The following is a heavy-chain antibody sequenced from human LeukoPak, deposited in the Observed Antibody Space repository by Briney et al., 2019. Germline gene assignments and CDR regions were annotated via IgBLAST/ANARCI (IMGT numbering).Heavy chain of an antibody. Sequence: PSETLSLTCTVSGGSISSYYWSWIRQPPGKGLEWIGYIYYSGSTNYNPSLKSRVTISVDTSKNQFSLKLSSVTAADTAVYYCARDYSIGYYDSSGYLDAFFDYWGQGTLVTVSS. CDR2: IYYSGST. CDR1: GGSISSYY. D-gene: IGHD3-22*01. J-gene: IGHJ4*02. CDR3: ARDYSIGYYDSSGYLDAFFDY. V-gene: IGHV4-59*01.